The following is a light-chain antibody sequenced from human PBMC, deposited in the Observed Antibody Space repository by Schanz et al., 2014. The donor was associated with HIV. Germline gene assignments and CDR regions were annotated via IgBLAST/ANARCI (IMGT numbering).Light chain of an antibody. Sequence: QSALSQPASVSGAPGQAITISCAGTDYDIGRYSRGSRYQSHPGRVPKVIIFGVTNRPSGVSDRFSGSKSGHTASLTISGLQVEDEAEYYCSSYVSGSTYVFGSGTKLTVL. J-gene: IGLJ1*01. CDR1: DYDIGRYSR. CDR2: GVT. V-gene: IGLV2-14*03. CDR3: SSYVSGSTYV.